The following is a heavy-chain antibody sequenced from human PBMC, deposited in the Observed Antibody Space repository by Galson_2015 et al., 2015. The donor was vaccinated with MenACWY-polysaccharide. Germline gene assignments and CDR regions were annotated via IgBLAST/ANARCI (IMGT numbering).Heavy chain of an antibody. CDR3: ASRGHHYYHSNNAP. CDR2: INHSGST. V-gene: IGHV4-34*01. CDR1: SGYY. D-gene: IGHD3-22*01. J-gene: IGHJ5*02. Sequence: SGYYWSWIRQPPGQGLEWIGEINHSGSTNYNPSLKSRVTISVDTSKNQFSLKLSSVTAADTAVYYCASRGHHYYHSNNAPWGQGTLVTVSS.